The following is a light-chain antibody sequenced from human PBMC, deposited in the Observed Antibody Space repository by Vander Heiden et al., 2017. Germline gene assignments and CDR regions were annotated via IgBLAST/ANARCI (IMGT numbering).Light chain of an antibody. V-gene: IGLV2-23*02. CDR3: SSFAGSVTFV. CDR2: EVN. Sequence: QSALTQPAYVSGSPGQSSTISCTGTSSDVGTYNIVSWYQLHPGKAPKLIIYEVNKWPSGGSNRFSGSKSGNTASLTISGLQAEDEADYFCSSFAGSVTFVFGTGTKVTVL. CDR1: SSDVGTYNI. J-gene: IGLJ1*01.